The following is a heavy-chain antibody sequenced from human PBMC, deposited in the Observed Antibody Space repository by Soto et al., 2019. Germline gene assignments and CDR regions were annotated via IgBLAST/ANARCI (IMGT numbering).Heavy chain of an antibody. Sequence: PSETLSLTCAVSSGSISSSNWWSWVRQPPGKGLEWIGEIYHSGSTNYNPSLKSRVTISVDKSKNQFSLKLSSVTAADTAVYYCARDSRTNLGYCSSTRCYGFDYWGQGTLVTVSS. CDR1: SGSISSSNW. V-gene: IGHV4-4*02. D-gene: IGHD2-2*01. CDR3: ARDSRTNLGYCSSTRCYGFDY. CDR2: IYHSGST. J-gene: IGHJ4*02.